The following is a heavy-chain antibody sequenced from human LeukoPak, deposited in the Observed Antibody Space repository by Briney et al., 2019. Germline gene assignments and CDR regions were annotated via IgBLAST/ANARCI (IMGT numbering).Heavy chain of an antibody. V-gene: IGHV4-59*01. Sequence: PSETLSLTCTVSGGSISSYYWSWIRQPLGKGLEWIGYIYYSGSTNYNPSLKSRVTISVDTSKNQFSLKLSSVTAADTAVYYCARGYCSGGSCYFDYWGQGTLVTVSS. J-gene: IGHJ4*02. CDR3: ARGYCSGGSCYFDY. CDR2: IYYSGST. CDR1: GGSISSYY. D-gene: IGHD2-15*01.